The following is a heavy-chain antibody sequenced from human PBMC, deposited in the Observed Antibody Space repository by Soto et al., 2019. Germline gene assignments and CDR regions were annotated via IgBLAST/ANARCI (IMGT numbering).Heavy chain of an antibody. D-gene: IGHD4-4*01. CDR2: IWYDGSNK. V-gene: IGHV3-33*01. CDR1: GFTFSSYG. J-gene: IGHJ6*03. CDR3: ARGSNPPGNYYYYYMDV. Sequence: GGSLRLSCAASGFTFSSYGMHWVRQAPGKGLEWVAVIWYDGSNKYYADSVKGRFTISRDNSKNTLYLQMNSLRAEDTAVYYCARGSNPPGNYYYYYMDVWGKGTTVTVSS.